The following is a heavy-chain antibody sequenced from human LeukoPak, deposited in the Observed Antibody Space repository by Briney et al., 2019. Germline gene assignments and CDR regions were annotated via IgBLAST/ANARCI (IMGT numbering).Heavy chain of an antibody. CDR2: IYYSGST. CDR1: GYSISSGYY. D-gene: IGHD2/OR15-2a*01. J-gene: IGHJ4*02. Sequence: PSETLSLTCTVSGYSISSGYYWSWIRQPPGKGLEWIGYIYYSGSTYYNPSLKSRVTISVDTSKNQFSLKLSSVTAADTAVYYCARRGGVFLGLGDYFDYWGQGTLVTVSS. V-gene: IGHV4-30-4*01. CDR3: ARRGGVFLGLGDYFDY.